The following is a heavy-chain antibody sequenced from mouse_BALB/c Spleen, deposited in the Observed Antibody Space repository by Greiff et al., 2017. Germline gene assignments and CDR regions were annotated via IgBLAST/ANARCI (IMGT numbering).Heavy chain of an antibody. CDR3: ARDHDGYYGDYYAMDY. Sequence: VQGVESGPGLVAPSQSLSITCTVSGFSLTSYGVHWVRQPPGKGLEWLGVIWAGGSTNYNSALMSRLSISKDNSKSQVFLKMNSLQTDDTAMYYCARDHDGYYGDYYAMDYWGQGTSVTVSS. J-gene: IGHJ4*01. V-gene: IGHV2-9*02. CDR2: IWAGGST. CDR1: GFSLTSYG. D-gene: IGHD2-3*01.